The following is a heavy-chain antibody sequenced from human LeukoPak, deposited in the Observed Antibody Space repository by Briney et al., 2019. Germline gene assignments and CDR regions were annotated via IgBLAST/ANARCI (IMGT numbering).Heavy chain of an antibody. CDR2: ISSSSSSYI. Sequence: PGGSLRLSCAASGFTFSSYSMNWVRQAPGKGLEWVSSISSSSSSYIYYADSVKGRFTISRDNAKNSLYLQMNSLRAEDTAVYYCARVPYYYDSSGYLFDYWGQGTLVTVSS. CDR1: GFTFSSYS. J-gene: IGHJ4*02. CDR3: ARVPYYYDSSGYLFDY. D-gene: IGHD3-22*01. V-gene: IGHV3-21*01.